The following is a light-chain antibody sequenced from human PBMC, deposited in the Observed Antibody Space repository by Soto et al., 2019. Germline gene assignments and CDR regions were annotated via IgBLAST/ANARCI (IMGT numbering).Light chain of an antibody. CDR1: QSVSSSY. V-gene: IGKV3-20*01. Sequence: EIVLTQSPGTLSLSPGERATLSCRASQSVSSSYLAWYQQKPGQAPRLLIYGASSRATGIPDRFSGSGSGTDFTLTISRLEPEDFAVYYCHQYGSSVYTFGQGTNLEIK. CDR2: GAS. J-gene: IGKJ2*01. CDR3: HQYGSSVYT.